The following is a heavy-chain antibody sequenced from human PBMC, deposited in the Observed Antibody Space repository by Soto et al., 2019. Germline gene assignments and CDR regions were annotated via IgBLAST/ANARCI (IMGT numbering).Heavy chain of an antibody. CDR3: AKVAKRAAAGRYEYYKYGMDV. CDR1: GFAFSTYA. Sequence: GGSLRLSCAASGFAFSTYAMTWVRQAPGKGLEWVSVISGSGGSSYYADSVKGRFTISRDNSKNTLFLQMNGLRAEDTAVYYCAKVAKRAAAGRYEYYKYGMDVWGQGTTVTVSS. V-gene: IGHV3-23*01. D-gene: IGHD6-13*01. J-gene: IGHJ6*02. CDR2: ISGSGGSS.